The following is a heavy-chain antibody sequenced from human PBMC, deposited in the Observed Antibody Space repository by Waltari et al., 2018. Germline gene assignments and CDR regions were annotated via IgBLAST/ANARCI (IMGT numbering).Heavy chain of an antibody. V-gene: IGHV3-7*01. CDR2: IKQDGSEK. D-gene: IGHD6-13*01. Sequence: EVQLVESGGGLVQPGGSLRLSCAASGFTFSSYWMSWVRQAPGKGLEWVATIKQDGSEKYYLDSVKVRFTISRDNAKNSLYLQMNSLRAEDTAVYYCARDIPQQLRGAFDIWGQGTMVTVSS. CDR1: GFTFSSYW. CDR3: ARDIPQQLRGAFDI. J-gene: IGHJ3*02.